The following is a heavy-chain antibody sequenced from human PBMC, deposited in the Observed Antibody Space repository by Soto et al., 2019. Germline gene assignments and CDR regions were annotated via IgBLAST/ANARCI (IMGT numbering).Heavy chain of an antibody. Sequence: QGHLVQSGAEVKKPGASVKVSCKASGYTFTRYGISWVRQAPGQGLEWMGWLSGYNGDTNYAQNLQDRVTMTIDTPTNTAYMELRSLTSDDTAVYYCAKNGQPPYYYYGLDVGGQGTTVTVSS. D-gene: IGHD2-8*01. CDR2: LSGYNGDT. V-gene: IGHV1-18*01. CDR3: AKNGQPPYYYYGLDV. J-gene: IGHJ6*02. CDR1: GYTFTRYG.